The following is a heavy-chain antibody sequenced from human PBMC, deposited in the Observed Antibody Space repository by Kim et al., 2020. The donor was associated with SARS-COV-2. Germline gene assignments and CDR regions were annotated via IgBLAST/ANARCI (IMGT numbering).Heavy chain of an antibody. Sequence: SETLSLTCAVYGGSFSGYYWSWIRQPPGKGLEWIGEINHSGSTNYNPSLKSRVTISVDTSKNQFSLKLSSVTAADTAVYYCASGRYSSSWYGGSGWFDPWGQGTLVTVSS. J-gene: IGHJ5*02. CDR1: GGSFSGYY. CDR3: ASGRYSSSWYGGSGWFDP. D-gene: IGHD6-13*01. CDR2: INHSGST. V-gene: IGHV4-34*01.